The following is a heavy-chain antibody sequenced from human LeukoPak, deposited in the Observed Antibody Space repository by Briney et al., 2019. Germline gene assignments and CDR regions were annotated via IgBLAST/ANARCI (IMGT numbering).Heavy chain of an antibody. D-gene: IGHD6-19*01. CDR3: ARVGGWSGIDY. J-gene: IGHJ4*02. V-gene: IGHV4-34*01. CDR2: INHSGST. CDR1: GGSFSGHY. Sequence: SEILSLTCAVYGGSFSGHYWTWIRQPPGKGLEWIGEINHSGSTNYNPSLKSRVTISGDTSKNQFSLKLSSVTAADTAVYYCARVGGWSGIDYWGQGTLVTVSS.